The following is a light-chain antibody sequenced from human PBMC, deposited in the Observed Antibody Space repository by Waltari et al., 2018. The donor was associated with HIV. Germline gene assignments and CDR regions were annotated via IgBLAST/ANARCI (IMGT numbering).Light chain of an antibody. CDR3: QHYSSSPYT. V-gene: IGKV1-5*03. CDR1: QSISSW. Sequence: DILMTQSPSILSASVGDRVIITCRASQSISSWLAWYQHKPGTAPKLLIYKASVLEGGFPSRFSGSGSGTEFTLNITNLQPDDFATYYCQHYSSSPYTFGQGTNLEIK. J-gene: IGKJ2*01. CDR2: KAS.